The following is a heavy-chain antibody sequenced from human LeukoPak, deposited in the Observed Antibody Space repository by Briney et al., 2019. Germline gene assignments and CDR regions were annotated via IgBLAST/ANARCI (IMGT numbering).Heavy chain of an antibody. V-gene: IGHV4-34*01. CDR3: ARSRMVRGVIVSQGWFDP. D-gene: IGHD3-10*01. CDR1: GGSFSGYY. CDR2: INHSGST. J-gene: IGHJ5*02. Sequence: PSETLSLTCAVYGGSFSGYYWSWIRQPPGKGLEWIGEINHSGSTNYNPSLKSRVTISVDTSKNQFSLKLSSVTAADTAVYYCARSRMVRGVIVSQGWFDPWGQGTLVTVSS.